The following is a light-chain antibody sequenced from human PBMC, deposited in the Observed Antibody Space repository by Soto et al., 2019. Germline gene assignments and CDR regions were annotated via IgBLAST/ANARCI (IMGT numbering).Light chain of an antibody. CDR2: GAS. V-gene: IGKV3-15*01. CDR1: QSVSIN. Sequence: EIALSQSPSTLSVSPGERATLSCKASQSVSINFAWYQQKPGQAPRLLSYGASTRATGIPARFSGSGSGTEFTLTISSLQSEDFAVYYCQQFDKWPTTFGQGTKV. J-gene: IGKJ1*01. CDR3: QQFDKWPTT.